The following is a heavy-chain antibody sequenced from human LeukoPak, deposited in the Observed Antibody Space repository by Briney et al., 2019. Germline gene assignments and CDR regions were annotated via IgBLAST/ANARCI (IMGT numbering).Heavy chain of an antibody. J-gene: IGHJ4*02. Sequence: ASVKVSCKASGYTFTGYYMHWVRQAPGQGLEWMGWINPNSGGTNYAQKFQGRVTMTRDTSISTAYMELSRLRSDDTAVYYCAREPTDFWSGLNYFDYWGQGTLVTVSS. CDR1: GYTFTGYY. CDR3: AREPTDFWSGLNYFDY. V-gene: IGHV1-2*02. D-gene: IGHD3-3*01. CDR2: INPNSGGT.